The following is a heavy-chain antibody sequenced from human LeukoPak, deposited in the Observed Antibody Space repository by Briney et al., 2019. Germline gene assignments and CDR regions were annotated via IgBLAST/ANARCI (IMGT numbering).Heavy chain of an antibody. V-gene: IGHV3-7*03. CDR2: IKQDGSEK. D-gene: IGHD2-21*01. CDR3: ARGGGEFDP. Sequence: GGSLRLSCAASGFIFSNYWMSWVRQAPGKGLEWVANIKQDGSEKYYVDSVKGRFTISRDNAKNSLYLQMNSLRAEDTAVYYCARGGGEFDPWGQGTLVTVS. J-gene: IGHJ5*02. CDR1: GFIFSNYW.